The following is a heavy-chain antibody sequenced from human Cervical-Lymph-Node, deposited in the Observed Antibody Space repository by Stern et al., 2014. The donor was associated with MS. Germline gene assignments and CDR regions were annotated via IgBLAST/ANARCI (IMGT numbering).Heavy chain of an antibody. D-gene: IGHD3-10*01. Sequence: QVQLQASGPGLVKPSQTLSLTCTVSGGSISSGSYYWSWIRQSAGKGWEXIGRIYTSGRTNYNPPLKSRFTISLNTSKTQFSLKLSSVTAADTAVYYCARDSRYYASGSYYKPSQISYYFGMDVWGQGTTVTVSS. J-gene: IGHJ6*02. CDR2: IYTSGRT. CDR3: ARDSRYYASGSYYKPSQISYYFGMDV. CDR1: GGSISSGSYY. V-gene: IGHV4-61*02.